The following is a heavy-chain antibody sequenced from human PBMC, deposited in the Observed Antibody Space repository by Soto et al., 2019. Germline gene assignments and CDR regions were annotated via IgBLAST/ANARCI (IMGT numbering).Heavy chain of an antibody. Sequence: QVQLQESGPGLVKPSQTLSLTCTVSGGSISSGGYYWSWIRQHPGKGLEWLGYIYYSGSTYYNPSLKSRVTISVDTSKNQFSLKLSSVTAADTAVYYCARESEERDGYNYGLDYWGQGTLVTVSS. CDR2: IYYSGST. D-gene: IGHD5-12*01. V-gene: IGHV4-31*03. CDR1: GGSISSGGYY. J-gene: IGHJ4*02. CDR3: ARESEERDGYNYGLDY.